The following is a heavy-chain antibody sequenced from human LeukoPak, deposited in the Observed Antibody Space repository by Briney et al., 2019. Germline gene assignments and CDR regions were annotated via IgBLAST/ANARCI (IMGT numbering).Heavy chain of an antibody. CDR2: ISYDGSKK. Sequence: GRSLRLSCAASGFTFSSYGMHWVRQAPGKGLEWVAVISYDGSKKYYADSVKGRFTISRDNSKNTLYLQMNSLRAEDTAVYYCARGYYYDSSGYPTLDYWGQGILVTVSS. J-gene: IGHJ4*02. D-gene: IGHD3-22*01. CDR3: ARGYYYDSSGYPTLDY. CDR1: GFTFSSYG. V-gene: IGHV3-30*19.